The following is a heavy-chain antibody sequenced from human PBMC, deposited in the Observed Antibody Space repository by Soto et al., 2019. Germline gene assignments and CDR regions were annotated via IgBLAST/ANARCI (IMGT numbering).Heavy chain of an antibody. V-gene: IGHV1-18*04. J-gene: IGHJ3*01. D-gene: IGHD1-26*01. CDR2: ISVHNGNT. CDR1: GYTFTTYG. CDR3: ARDGPSNSGNLYAFDV. Sequence: ASVKVSCKAFGYTFTTYGLSWVRQAPGQGLEWMGRISVHNGNTNYAQKFHDRVTMTTDTSTTTAYMELGSLRSDDTAVYYCARDGPSNSGNLYAFDVWGQGTMVNVSS.